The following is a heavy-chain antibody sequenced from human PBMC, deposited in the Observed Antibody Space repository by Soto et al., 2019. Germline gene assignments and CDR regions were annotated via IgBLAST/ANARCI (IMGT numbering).Heavy chain of an antibody. D-gene: IGHD1-26*01. CDR1: GFSLGTYGVG. V-gene: IGHV2-5*02. CDR3: AHRGGGIVDWYFDL. J-gene: IGHJ2*01. CDR2: IYWDDDK. Sequence: ESGPTLVKPTQPLTLTCPFSGFSLGTYGVGVGWIRQPPGKALEWLALIYWDDDKRYSPSLKSRLTITKDTSKRQVFLTLTNMDPVDTATYYCAHRGGGIVDWYFDLWGRGTPVIVSS.